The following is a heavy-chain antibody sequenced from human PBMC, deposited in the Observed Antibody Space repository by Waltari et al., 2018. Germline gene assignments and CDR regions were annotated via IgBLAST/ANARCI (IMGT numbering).Heavy chain of an antibody. Sequence: QLQLQESGPGLVKPSETLSLTCPVSGGSISSSSYYWGWIRQPPGKGLEWIGGIYYSGSTYYNPSLKSRVTISVDTSKNQFSLKLSSVTAADTAVYYCARQLGQHGYWGQGTLVTVSS. CDR1: GGSISSSSYY. V-gene: IGHV4-39*07. D-gene: IGHD1-26*01. CDR2: IYYSGST. CDR3: ARQLGQHGY. J-gene: IGHJ4*02.